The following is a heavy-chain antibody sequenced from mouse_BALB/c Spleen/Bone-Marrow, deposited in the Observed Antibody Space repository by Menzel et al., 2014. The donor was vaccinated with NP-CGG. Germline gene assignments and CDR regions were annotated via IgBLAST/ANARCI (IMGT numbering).Heavy chain of an antibody. V-gene: IGHV5-9-4*01. CDR2: ISSGGSYT. CDR1: GFTFSSYA. CDR3: AGEFRRGPCFAY. J-gene: IGHJ3*01. Sequence: EVQLVESGGGLVKPGGSLKLSCAASGFTFSSYAMSWVRQSPEKRLEWVAEISSGGSYTYYPDTVTGRFTISRDNAKHTLYLEMGSGRSENTAMYYCAGEFRRGPCFAYGAKGLVVTV.